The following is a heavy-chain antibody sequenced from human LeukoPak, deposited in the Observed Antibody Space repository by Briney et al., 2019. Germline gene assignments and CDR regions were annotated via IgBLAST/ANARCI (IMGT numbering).Heavy chain of an antibody. D-gene: IGHD6-13*01. Sequence: GGSLRLSCVGSGFSFSNYSLNWVRQAPGKGLEWVSSISSSSSYIYYADSVKGRFTISRDNAKNSLYLQMNSLRAEDTAVYYCARGSGSSWYFYFDYWGQGTLVTVSS. CDR1: GFSFSNYS. V-gene: IGHV3-21*01. CDR2: ISSSSSYI. CDR3: ARGSGSSWYFYFDY. J-gene: IGHJ4*02.